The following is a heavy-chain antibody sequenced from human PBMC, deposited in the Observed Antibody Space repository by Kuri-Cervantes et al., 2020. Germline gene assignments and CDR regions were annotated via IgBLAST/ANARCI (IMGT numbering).Heavy chain of an antibody. CDR3: ARAGFEMATIYYFDY. J-gene: IGHJ4*02. Sequence: GESLKISCAASGFTFSSYDMHWVRQATGKGLEWVSAIGTAGDTYYPGSVKGRFTISRENAKNSLYLQMNSLRAGDTAVYYCARAGFEMATIYYFDYWGQGTLVTVSS. V-gene: IGHV3-13*01. CDR2: IGTAGDT. CDR1: GFTFSSYD. D-gene: IGHD5-24*01.